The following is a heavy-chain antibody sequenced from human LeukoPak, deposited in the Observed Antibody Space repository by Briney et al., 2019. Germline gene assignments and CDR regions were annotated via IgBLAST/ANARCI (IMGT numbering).Heavy chain of an antibody. CDR2: ISYDGSNK. Sequence: GGSLRLSCAASGFTFSSYGMHWVRQAPGKGLEWVAVISYDGSNKYYADSVKGRFTISRDNSKNALYLQMNSLRAEDTAVYYCASSLGGIFDYWGQGTLVTVSS. J-gene: IGHJ4*02. V-gene: IGHV3-30*03. CDR3: ASSLGGIFDY. D-gene: IGHD3-16*01. CDR1: GFTFSSYG.